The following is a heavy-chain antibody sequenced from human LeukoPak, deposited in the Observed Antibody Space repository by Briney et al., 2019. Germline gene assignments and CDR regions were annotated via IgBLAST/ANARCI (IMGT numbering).Heavy chain of an antibody. V-gene: IGHV3-23*01. CDR2: ISGNGVTT. CDR3: AKGQLKFDY. Sequence: GGSLRLSCAASGFTFSNYAMSWVRQAPGKGPEWVSGISGNGVTTNYADSVKGRFTISRDNSKNTLDLQMNSLRVEDTAVYYCAKGQLKFDYWGQGTLVTVSS. CDR1: GFTFSNYA. J-gene: IGHJ4*02. D-gene: IGHD1-1*01.